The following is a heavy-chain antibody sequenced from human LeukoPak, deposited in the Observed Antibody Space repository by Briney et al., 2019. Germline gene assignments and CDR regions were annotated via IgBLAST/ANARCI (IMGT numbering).Heavy chain of an antibody. Sequence: SETLSLTCAVSGGSISSGGYSWSWIRQPPGKGLEWIGYICHSGSTYYNPSLKSRVTISVDRSKNQFSLKLSSVTAADTAVYYCARGWGYGSGSYYNGFDYWGQGTLVTVSS. CDR1: GGSISSGGYS. CDR2: ICHSGST. V-gene: IGHV4-30-2*01. D-gene: IGHD3-10*01. J-gene: IGHJ4*02. CDR3: ARGWGYGSGSYYNGFDY.